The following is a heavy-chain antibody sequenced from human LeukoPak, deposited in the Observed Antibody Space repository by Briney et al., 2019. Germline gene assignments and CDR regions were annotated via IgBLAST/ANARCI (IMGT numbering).Heavy chain of an antibody. D-gene: IGHD3-22*01. CDR1: GGSISSYY. CDR2: IYYSGSS. CDR3: ARGDGAYYYDSSGYYPSLYFDY. Sequence: SETLSLTCTVSGGSISSYYWSWIRQPPGKGLEWIGYIYYSGSSNYNPSLKSRATISVDTSKDQFSLKLSSVTAADTAVYYCARGDGAYYYDSSGYYPSLYFDYWGQGTLVTVSS. V-gene: IGHV4-59*01. J-gene: IGHJ4*02.